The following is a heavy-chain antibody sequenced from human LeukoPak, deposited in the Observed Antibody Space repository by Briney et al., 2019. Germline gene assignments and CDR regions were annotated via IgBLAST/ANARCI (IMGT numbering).Heavy chain of an antibody. J-gene: IGHJ1*01. Sequence: GGSLRLSCAASGFTFDDYAMHWVRQAPGKGLEWVSGISWNSGSIGYADSVKGRFTISRDNAKNSLYLQMNSLRAEDTALYYCAKLSIAAAGTRGVAEYFQHWGQGTLVTVSS. CDR1: GFTFDDYA. CDR2: ISWNSGSI. V-gene: IGHV3-9*01. D-gene: IGHD6-13*01. CDR3: AKLSIAAAGTRGVAEYFQH.